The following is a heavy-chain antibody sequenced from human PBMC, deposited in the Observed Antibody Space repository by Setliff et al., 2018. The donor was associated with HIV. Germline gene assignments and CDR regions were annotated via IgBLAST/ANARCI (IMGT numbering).Heavy chain of an antibody. Sequence: TLSLTCSVSGDSVSSRKYYWGWIRQSPGKGLEWIGGVYFNGITHDNPSLKSRVTTSVDTSENQFFLHLSSVTAADTAIYYCVTVVQDDLGVALFDYWGQVALVTVSS. J-gene: IGHJ4*02. D-gene: IGHD3-3*01. CDR1: GDSVSSRKYY. CDR3: VTVVQDDLGVALFDY. CDR2: VYFNGIT. V-gene: IGHV4-39*01.